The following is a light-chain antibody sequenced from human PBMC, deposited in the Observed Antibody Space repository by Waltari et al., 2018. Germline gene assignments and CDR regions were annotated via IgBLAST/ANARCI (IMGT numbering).Light chain of an antibody. CDR1: ALPKQH. Sequence: SYELTQPPSVSVSPGQTARITCSGEALPKQHVHWYQQKPGQAPLLIISKNTERPSGIPDRFSGSRAGKTVTLTIAGVQPEDESDYYCQSSDSRGVHVFGGGTMLTVL. CDR3: QSSDSRGVHV. CDR2: KNT. V-gene: IGLV3-25*03. J-gene: IGLJ2*01.